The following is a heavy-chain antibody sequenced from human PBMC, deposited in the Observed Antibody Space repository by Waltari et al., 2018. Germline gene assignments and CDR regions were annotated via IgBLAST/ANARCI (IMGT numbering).Heavy chain of an antibody. D-gene: IGHD1-7*01. J-gene: IGHJ6*02. Sequence: GGIIPIFGTANYAQKFQGRVTITADESTSTAYMELSSLRSEDTAVYYCARDRRNWNYAQNYGMDVWGQGTTVTVSS. V-gene: IGHV1-69*01. CDR2: IIPIFGTA. CDR3: ARDRRNWNYAQNYGMDV.